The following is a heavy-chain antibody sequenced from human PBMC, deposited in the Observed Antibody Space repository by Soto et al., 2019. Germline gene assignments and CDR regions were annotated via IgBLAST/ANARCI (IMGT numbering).Heavy chain of an antibody. J-gene: IGHJ4*02. V-gene: IGHV1-3*01. CDR2: INAGNGNT. CDR1: GYTFTSYA. Sequence: QVQLVQSGAEVKKPGASVKVSCKASGYTFTSYAMHWVRQAPGQRREWMGWINAGNGNTKYSQKFQGRVTITRDTSASTAYMELSSLRSEDTAVYYCARGGYGFLEWFEDYWGQGTLVTVSS. D-gene: IGHD3-3*01. CDR3: ARGGYGFLEWFEDY.